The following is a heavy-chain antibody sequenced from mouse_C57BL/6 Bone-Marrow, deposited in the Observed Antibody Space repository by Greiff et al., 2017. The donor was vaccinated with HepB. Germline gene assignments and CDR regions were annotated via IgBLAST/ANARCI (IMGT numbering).Heavy chain of an antibody. V-gene: IGHV8-8*01. J-gene: IGHJ4*01. CDR3: ARIETPDYYGSSYDYAMDY. CDR1: GFSLSTFGMG. D-gene: IGHD1-1*01. Sequence: QVTLKESGPGILQPSQTLSLTCSFSGFSLSTFGMGVGWIRQPSGKGLEWLAHIWWDDDKYYNPALKSRLTISKDTSKNQVFLKIANVDTADTATYYCARIETPDYYGSSYDYAMDYWGQGTSVTVSS. CDR2: IWWDDDK.